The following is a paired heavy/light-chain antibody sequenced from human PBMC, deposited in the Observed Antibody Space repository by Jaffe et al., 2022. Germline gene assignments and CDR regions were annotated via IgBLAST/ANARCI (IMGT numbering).Light chain of an antibody. CDR2: GAS. J-gene: IGKJ1*01. CDR3: QQYNNWLGT. V-gene: IGKV3-15*01. Sequence: EIVMTQSPATLSVSPGERATLSCRASQSVSSNLAWYQQKPGQAPRLLIYGASTRATGIPARFSGSGSGTEFTLTISSLQSEDFAVYYCQQYNNWLGTFGQGTKVEIK. CDR1: QSVSSN.
Heavy chain of an antibody. V-gene: IGHV3-15*01. CDR3: TTSLANYDFWSGYVSDAFDI. D-gene: IGHD3-3*01. Sequence: EVQLVESGGGLVKPGGSLRLSCAASGFTFSNAWMSWVRQAPGKGLEWVGRIKSKTDGGTTDYAAPVKGRFTISRDDSKNTLYLQMNSLKTEDTAVYYCTTSLANYDFWSGYVSDAFDIWGQGTMVTVSS. CDR2: IKSKTDGGTT. CDR1: GFTFSNAW. J-gene: IGHJ3*02.